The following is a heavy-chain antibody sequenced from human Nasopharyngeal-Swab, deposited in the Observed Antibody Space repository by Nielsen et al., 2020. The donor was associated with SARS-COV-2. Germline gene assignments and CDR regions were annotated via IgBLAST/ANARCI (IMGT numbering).Heavy chain of an antibody. D-gene: IGHD1-26*01. CDR3: ARDEGRGLLTGFLKNWFDP. J-gene: IGHJ5*02. CDR1: GYTFTSYY. V-gene: IGHV1-46*01. CDR2: INPSGGST. Sequence: ASVKVACKASGYTFTSYYMHWVRQAPGQGLEGMGIINPSGGSTSYAQKFQGRVTMTRDTSTSTVYMELSSLRSEDTAVYYCARDEGRGLLTGFLKNWFDPWGQGTLVTVSS.